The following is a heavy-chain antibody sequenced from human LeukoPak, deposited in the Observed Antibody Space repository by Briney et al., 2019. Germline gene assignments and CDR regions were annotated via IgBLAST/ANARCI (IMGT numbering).Heavy chain of an antibody. Sequence: GGSLRLSCAASGFTVSNNYMNWVRQAPGKGLEWVSVIYSGGNTYYADSVKGRFTISRDNSKNSLYLQMNSLGAEDTAVYYCATSPSTGVWGQGTLVAVSS. D-gene: IGHD1-14*01. CDR2: IYSGGNT. CDR3: ATSPSTGV. CDR1: GFTVSNNY. J-gene: IGHJ4*02. V-gene: IGHV3-53*01.